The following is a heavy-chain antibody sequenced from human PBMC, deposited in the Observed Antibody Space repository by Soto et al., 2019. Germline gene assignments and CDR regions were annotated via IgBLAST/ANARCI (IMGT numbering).Heavy chain of an antibody. Sequence: EVQLVESGGGLVQPGGSLRLSCAASGFTFSSYWMSWVRQAPGKGLEWVANIKQDGSEKYYVDSVKGRFTFSRDNAKNSLYLQMNSLRAEDTAVYYCARAGRGVVEPAATPAYYYYYGMDVWGQGTTVTVSS. J-gene: IGHJ6*02. CDR1: GFTFSSYW. CDR2: IKQDGSEK. V-gene: IGHV3-7*01. CDR3: ARAGRGVVEPAATPAYYYYYGMDV. D-gene: IGHD2-2*01.